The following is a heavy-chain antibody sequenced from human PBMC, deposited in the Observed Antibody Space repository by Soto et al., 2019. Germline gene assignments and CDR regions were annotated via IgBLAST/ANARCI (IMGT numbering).Heavy chain of an antibody. CDR3: ARDRDYCSGTTCLLTYYMDV. V-gene: IGHV3-33*07. D-gene: IGHD6-25*01. Sequence: GGSLRLSCSASGFIFSLYGMYWVRQAPGRGLEWVAVISSDGIKTYYAESVKGRFTISRDNSKNTVHLQMDSLRADDTALYYCARDRDYCSGTTCLLTYYMDVWGKGTTVTVSS. CDR1: GFIFSLYG. J-gene: IGHJ6*03. CDR2: ISSDGIKT.